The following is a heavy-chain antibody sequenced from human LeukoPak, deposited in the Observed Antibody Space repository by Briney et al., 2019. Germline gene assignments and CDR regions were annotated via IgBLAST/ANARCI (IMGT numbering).Heavy chain of an antibody. CDR3: ARGRRIAAAGVLFDC. Sequence: GGSLRFSCAASGFTFSSYAMHWVRQAPGKGREWVAVISYDGSNKYYADSVKGRFTISRDNSKNTLYLQMNSLRAEDTAVHYCARGRRIAAAGVLFDCWGQGTLVTVSS. CDR2: ISYDGSNK. D-gene: IGHD6-13*01. J-gene: IGHJ4*02. V-gene: IGHV3-30*01. CDR1: GFTFSSYA.